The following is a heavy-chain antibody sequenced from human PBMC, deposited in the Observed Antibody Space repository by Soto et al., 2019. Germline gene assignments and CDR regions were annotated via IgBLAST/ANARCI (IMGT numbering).Heavy chain of an antibody. Sequence: EVQLVESGGGLVQPGGSLRLSCPGSGFALSSSWMHWVRQDPGKGLVWVSRINFAGSTTDYADSVRGRFTISRDNAKNTLYLEMNSLRVDDTAVYHCARGPRGWYGFDYWGQGTLVTVSS. J-gene: IGHJ4*02. CDR2: INFAGSTT. CDR1: GFALSSSW. CDR3: ARGPRGWYGFDY. D-gene: IGHD6-19*01. V-gene: IGHV3-74*01.